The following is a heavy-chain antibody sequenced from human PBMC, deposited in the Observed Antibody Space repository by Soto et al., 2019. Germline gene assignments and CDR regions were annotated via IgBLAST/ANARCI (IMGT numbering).Heavy chain of an antibody. CDR1: GFTFSCSA. CDR2: IRIKANSYAT. Sequence: HPGGSLRLSCAASGFTFSCSAMHWVRQASGKGLEWVGRIRIKANSYATAYAASVKGRFTISRDDSKNTAYLQMNSLKTEDTAVYYCTRHEDWNGPYAFDIWGQGTMVTVSS. CDR3: TRHEDWNGPYAFDI. J-gene: IGHJ3*02. V-gene: IGHV3-73*01. D-gene: IGHD1-1*01.